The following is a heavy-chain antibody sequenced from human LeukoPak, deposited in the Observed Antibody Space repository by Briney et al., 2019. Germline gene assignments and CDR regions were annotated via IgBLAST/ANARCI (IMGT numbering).Heavy chain of an antibody. CDR2: INPNSGGT. V-gene: IGHV1-2*06. D-gene: IGHD6-19*01. CDR1: GYTFTGYY. CDR3: ARAEEQWLVEGYYFDY. J-gene: IGHJ4*02. Sequence: ASVKVSCKASGYTFTGYYMHWVRQAPGQGLEWMGRINPNSGGTNYAQKFQGRVTMTRDMSISTAYMELSRLRSDDTAVYYCARAEEQWLVEGYYFDYWGQGTLVTVSS.